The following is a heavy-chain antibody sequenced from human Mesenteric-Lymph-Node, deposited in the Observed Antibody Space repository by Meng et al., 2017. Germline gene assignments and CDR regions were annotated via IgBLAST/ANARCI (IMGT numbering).Heavy chain of an antibody. J-gene: IGHJ6*01. D-gene: IGHD1-7*01. CDR2: INHSGST. CDR1: GGSFSGYY. Sequence: GSLRLSCAVYGGSFSGYYWSWIRQPPGKGLEWMGEINHSGSTNYNPSLKSRVTISVDTSKNQFSLKLSSVTAADTAVYYCAREGPRYNWNYHYYYYGMDVWGQGTTVTGSS. CDR3: AREGPRYNWNYHYYYYGMDV. V-gene: IGHV4-34*01.